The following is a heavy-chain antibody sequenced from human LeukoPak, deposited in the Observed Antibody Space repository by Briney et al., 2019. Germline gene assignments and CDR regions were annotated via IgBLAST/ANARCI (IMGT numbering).Heavy chain of an antibody. Sequence: PGGSLRLSCAASGLTFSSYAMSWVRQAPGKGLEWVSTIRDNGASTFHADSVKGRFTISRDNSRNTVFLQMNSLRAEGTAVYYCSAGWFYWGQGILVTVSS. CDR1: GLTFSSYA. V-gene: IGHV3-23*01. J-gene: IGHJ4*02. D-gene: IGHD6-19*01. CDR3: SAGWFY. CDR2: IRDNGAST.